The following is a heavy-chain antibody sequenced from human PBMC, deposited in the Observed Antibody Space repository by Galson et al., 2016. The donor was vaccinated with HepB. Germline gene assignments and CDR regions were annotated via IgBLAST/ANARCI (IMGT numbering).Heavy chain of an antibody. CDR2: IFYTGST. CDR1: GGSMSNYY. D-gene: IGHD6-19*01. V-gene: IGHV4-59*01. CDR3: ARGVSPMGAGILPNNWFDP. Sequence: SETLSLTCTVSGGSMSNYYWNWTRQPPGKGLEWIGYIFYTGSTTYNPSLKSRVTISVDTSKNQFSLKLGSLTTADTAVYYCARGVSPMGAGILPNNWFDPWGQGTLVTVSS. J-gene: IGHJ5*02.